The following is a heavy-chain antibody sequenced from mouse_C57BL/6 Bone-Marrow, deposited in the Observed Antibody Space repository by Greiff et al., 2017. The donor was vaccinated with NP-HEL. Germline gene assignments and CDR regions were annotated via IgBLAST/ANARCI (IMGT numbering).Heavy chain of an antibody. J-gene: IGHJ4*01. CDR1: GYTFTDYE. V-gene: IGHV1-15*01. Sequence: VKLVESGAELVRPGASVTLSCKASGYTFTDYEMHWVKQTPVHGLEWIGAIDPETGGTAYNQKFKGKAILTADKSSSTAYLGLRSLTSADSAVYYCTREGFYGNYFYVLDSWGQGTSVTVSS. CDR2: IDPETGGT. D-gene: IGHD2-1*01. CDR3: TREGFYGNYFYVLDS.